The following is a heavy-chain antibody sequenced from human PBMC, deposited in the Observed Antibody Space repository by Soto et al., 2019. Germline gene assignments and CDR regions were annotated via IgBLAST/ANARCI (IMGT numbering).Heavy chain of an antibody. Sequence: QVQLVESGGGVVQPGRSLRLSCAASGFTFSSYGMHWVRQAPGKGLEWVAVISYDGSNKYYADSVKGRFTISRDNSKNTLYMQMNSLRAEDTAVYYCAKDRYYGSGSAFYYWGQGTLVTVSS. CDR2: ISYDGSNK. J-gene: IGHJ4*02. CDR3: AKDRYYGSGSAFYY. CDR1: GFTFSSYG. D-gene: IGHD3-10*01. V-gene: IGHV3-30*18.